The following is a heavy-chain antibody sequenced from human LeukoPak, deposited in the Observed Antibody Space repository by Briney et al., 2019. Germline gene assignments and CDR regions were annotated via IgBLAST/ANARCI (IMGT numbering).Heavy chain of an antibody. CDR3: ARGPRITMVRGVIIPNWFDP. J-gene: IGHJ5*02. V-gene: IGHV4-34*01. CDR1: GGSFSGYY. Sequence: PSETLSLTCAVYGGSFSGYYWSWIRQPPGKGLEWIGVINHSGSTNYNPSLKSRVTISVDTSKNEFSLKLSSVTAADTAVYYCARGPRITMVRGVIIPNWFDPWGQGTLVTVSS. D-gene: IGHD3-10*01. CDR2: INHSGST.